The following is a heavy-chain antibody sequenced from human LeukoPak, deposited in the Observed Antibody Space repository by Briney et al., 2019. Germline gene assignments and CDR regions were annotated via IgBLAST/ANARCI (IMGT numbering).Heavy chain of an antibody. CDR2: IYYTGST. Sequence: SETLSLTCTVTDGSISSVDYYWSWIRQPPGKGLEWIGYIYYTGSTYYNPSLKSRVTISVDTSKNQFSLKLSSVTAADTAVYYCARDGYNFGFDYWGQGTLVTVSS. V-gene: IGHV4-30-4*01. CDR3: ARDGYNFGFDY. CDR1: DGSISSVDYY. D-gene: IGHD5-24*01. J-gene: IGHJ4*02.